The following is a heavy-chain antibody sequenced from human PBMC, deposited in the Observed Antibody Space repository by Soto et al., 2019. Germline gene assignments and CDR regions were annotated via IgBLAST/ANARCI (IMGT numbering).Heavy chain of an antibody. CDR1: GGSISSSSYY. CDR3: ARRTNYFDY. Sequence: PSETLSLTCTVSGGSISSSSYYWGWIRQPPGKGLEWIGSIYYRGSTYYKTSLKSRVTISVDTSKNQFSLKLSSVTAADTAVYYCARRTNYFDYWGQGTLVTVSS. J-gene: IGHJ4*02. V-gene: IGHV4-39*01. CDR2: IYYRGST.